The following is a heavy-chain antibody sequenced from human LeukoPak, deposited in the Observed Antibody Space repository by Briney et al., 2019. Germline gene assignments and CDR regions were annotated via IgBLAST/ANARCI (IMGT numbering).Heavy chain of an antibody. J-gene: IGHJ4*02. V-gene: IGHV3-53*01. Sequence: GGSLRLSCAASGFTASGNYMSWVRQAPGKGLEWVSIIYSGGSTSYADSVKGRFTISRDNSKNTLYLQMNSLRAEDTAVYYCARSSGPDAPDYWGQGTLVTVSS. D-gene: IGHD7-27*01. CDR2: IYSGGST. CDR3: ARSSGPDAPDY. CDR1: GFTASGNY.